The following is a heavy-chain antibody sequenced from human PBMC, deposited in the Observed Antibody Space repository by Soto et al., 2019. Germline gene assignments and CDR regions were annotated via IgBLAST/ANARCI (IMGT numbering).Heavy chain of an antibody. D-gene: IGHD2-2*01. V-gene: IGHV1-69*13. J-gene: IGHJ5*02. CDR1: GCTFSSYA. CDR3: ARDRGYCSSTSCRLSYNWFDP. CDR2: IIPIFGTA. Sequence: SVKVSCKASGCTFSSYAISCVRQAPGQVLEWMGGIIPIFGTANYAQKFQGRVTITADESTSTAYMELSSLRSEDTAVYCCARDRGYCSSTSCRLSYNWFDPWGQGTLVTVSS.